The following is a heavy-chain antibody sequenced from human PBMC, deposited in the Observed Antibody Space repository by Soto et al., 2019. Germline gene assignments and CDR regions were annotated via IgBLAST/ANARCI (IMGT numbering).Heavy chain of an antibody. CDR1: GGTFSSYT. J-gene: IGHJ3*02. D-gene: IGHD3-22*01. Sequence: ASVKVSCKASGGTFSSYTISWVRQAPGQGLEWMGRIIPILGIANYAQKFQGRVTITADKSTSTAYMELSSLRSEDTAVYYCARGGYDSSGYPYDAFDIWGQGTMVTVS. V-gene: IGHV1-69*02. CDR3: ARGGYDSSGYPYDAFDI. CDR2: IIPILGIA.